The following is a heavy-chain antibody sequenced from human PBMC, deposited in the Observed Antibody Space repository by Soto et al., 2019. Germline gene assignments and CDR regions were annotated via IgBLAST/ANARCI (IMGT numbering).Heavy chain of an antibody. D-gene: IGHD2-2*03. CDR2: IYYSGST. CDR3: ARLPWMTDY. V-gene: IGHV4-39*01. J-gene: IGHJ4*02. CDR1: GGSISSSSYY. Sequence: QLQLQESGPGLVKPSETLSLTCTVSGGSISSSSYYWGWIRQPPGKGLEGIGRIYYSGSTYYNPSLKSRVTISVDTSMNQFSLKLSSVTAADTAVYYCARLPWMTDYWGQGTLVTVSS.